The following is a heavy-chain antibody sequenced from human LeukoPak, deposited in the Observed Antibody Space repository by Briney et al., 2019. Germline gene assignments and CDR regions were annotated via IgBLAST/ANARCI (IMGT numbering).Heavy chain of an antibody. V-gene: IGHV4-34*01. J-gene: IGHJ5*02. CDR2: INHSGST. CDR1: GGSFSGYY. Sequence: SETLSLTCAVYGGSFSGYYWSWIRQPPGKGLEWIGEINHSGSTNYNPSLKSRVTISVDMSKNQFSLKLSSVTAADTAVYYCARAGALRWMRREFDPWGQGTLVTVSS. D-gene: IGHD1-26*01. CDR3: ARAGALRWMRREFDP.